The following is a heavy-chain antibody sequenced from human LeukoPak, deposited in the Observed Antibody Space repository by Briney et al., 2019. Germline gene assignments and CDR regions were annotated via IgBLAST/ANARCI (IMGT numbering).Heavy chain of an antibody. CDR3: ARDTHSSGWYYFDY. Sequence: SETLSLTCTVSGGSISSYYWSWIRQPPGKGLRWIGYIYYSGSTNYNPSLKSRVTILVDTSKNQFSLKLSSVTAADTAVYYCARDTHSSGWYYFDYWGQGTLVTVSS. CDR1: GGSISSYY. CDR2: IYYSGST. D-gene: IGHD6-19*01. V-gene: IGHV4-59*01. J-gene: IGHJ4*02.